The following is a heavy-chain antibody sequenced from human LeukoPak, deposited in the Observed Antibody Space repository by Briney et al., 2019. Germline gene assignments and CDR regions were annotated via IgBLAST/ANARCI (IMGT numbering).Heavy chain of an antibody. J-gene: IGHJ6*02. Sequence: SETLSLTCTVSGGSISSYYWSWIRQPPGKGLEWIGYIYYSGSINYNPSLKSRVTISVDTSKNQFSLKLSSVTAADTAVYYCARGQSSHYGMDVWGQGTTVTVSS. CDR2: IYYSGSI. V-gene: IGHV4-59*12. CDR1: GGSISSYY. D-gene: IGHD2-15*01. CDR3: ARGQSSHYGMDV.